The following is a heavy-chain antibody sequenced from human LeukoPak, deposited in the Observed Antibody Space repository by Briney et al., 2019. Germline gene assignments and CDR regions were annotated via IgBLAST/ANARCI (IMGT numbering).Heavy chain of an antibody. CDR3: ARGDCSSTSCYTGYFYFMDV. V-gene: IGHV3-74*01. J-gene: IGHJ6*03. D-gene: IGHD2-2*02. CDR2: IYSDGCGT. CDR1: GFTFSSYW. Sequence: PGGSLRLSCAASGFTFSSYWMHWVRQAPGKGLVWVSRIYSDGCGTSYADSVKGRFTISRDSAKNTLYLQMNNLSAEDTAVYYCARGDCSSTSCYTGYFYFMDVWGKETTVTVSS.